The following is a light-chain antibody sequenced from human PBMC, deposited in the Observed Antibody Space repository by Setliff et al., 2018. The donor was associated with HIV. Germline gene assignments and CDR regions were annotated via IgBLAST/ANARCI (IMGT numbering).Light chain of an antibody. CDR3: CSYAGSYNYV. Sequence: QSVLTQPPSVSGSPGQSVTFSCSGSSTDIGTYNYVSWYQQHPGKAPKLIIFNVRGRPSGVPDRFYGSKSGNTASLTISGLQPEDEADYYCCSYAGSYNYVFGSGTKV. V-gene: IGLV2-11*01. J-gene: IGLJ1*01. CDR2: NVR. CDR1: STDIGTYNY.